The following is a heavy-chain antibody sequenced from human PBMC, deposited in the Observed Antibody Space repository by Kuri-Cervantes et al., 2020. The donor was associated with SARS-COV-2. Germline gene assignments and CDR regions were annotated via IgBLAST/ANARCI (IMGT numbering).Heavy chain of an antibody. V-gene: IGHV4-39*07. J-gene: IGHJ4*02. CDR2: IYYSGST. CDR3: ARISGGYCSSTSCPNGDYFDY. D-gene: IGHD2-2*01. CDR1: GGSISSSSYY. Sequence: SETLSLTCTVSGGSISSSSYYWGWIRQPPGKGLEWIGSIYYSGSTYYNPSLKSRVTISVDTSKNQFSLKLSSVTAADTAVYYCARISGGYCSSTSCPNGDYFDYWGQGTLVTVSS.